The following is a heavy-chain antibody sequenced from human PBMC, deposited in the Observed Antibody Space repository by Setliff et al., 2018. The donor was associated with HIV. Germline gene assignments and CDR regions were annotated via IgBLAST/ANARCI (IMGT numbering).Heavy chain of an antibody. CDR2: IKQDGSEK. J-gene: IGHJ4*02. CDR1: GFTFSRYW. Sequence: PGGSLRLSCTASGFTFSRYWMSWVRQAPGKGLEWVANIKQDGSEKYYVDSVKGRFTISRDNAKNSLSLQMNGLRAEDTAVYYCLRERNFWSRSPGWGQGTLVTVSS. V-gene: IGHV3-7*04. D-gene: IGHD3-3*01. CDR3: LRERNFWSRSPG.